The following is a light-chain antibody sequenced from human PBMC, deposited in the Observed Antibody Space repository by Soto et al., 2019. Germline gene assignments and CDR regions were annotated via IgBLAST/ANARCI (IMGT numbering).Light chain of an antibody. CDR2: DSS. CDR1: HSVFNY. Sequence: ETVLTQSPATLSLSPGERATLSCRAIHSVFNYLAWYQVKPGQAPRLLIYDSSNRATGIPPRFSGSGSGTDFTLTISGLEPEDFALYYCQQRSTWPPAFGQGTRLEI. J-gene: IGKJ2*01. V-gene: IGKV3-11*01. CDR3: QQRSTWPPA.